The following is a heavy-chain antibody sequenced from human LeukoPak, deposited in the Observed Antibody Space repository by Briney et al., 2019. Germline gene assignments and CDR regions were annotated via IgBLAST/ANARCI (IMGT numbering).Heavy chain of an antibody. Sequence: GGSLRLSCAASGFTFSNYAMSWVRQAPGKGLEWVSAISGSGDNTYYADSVKGRFTVSRDNSKNTLYVQMKSLRAEDTAVYYCAKDFVVVPGNVNYFDYWGQGTLVSVSS. CDR3: AKDFVVVPGNVNYFDY. J-gene: IGHJ4*02. V-gene: IGHV3-23*01. D-gene: IGHD2-21*02. CDR2: ISGSGDNT. CDR1: GFTFSNYA.